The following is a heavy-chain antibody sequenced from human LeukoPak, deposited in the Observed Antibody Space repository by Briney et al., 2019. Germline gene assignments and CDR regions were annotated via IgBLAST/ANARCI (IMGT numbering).Heavy chain of an antibody. CDR1: GFTFSSYW. CDR2: IKQDGSEK. Sequence: GGSLRPSCAASGFTFSSYWMSWVRQAPGKGLEWVASIKQDGSEKHYVDSVKGRFTISRDNAKNSLYLQMNSLRAEDTAVYYCARPYSSGWDPIDYSGQGTLVTVSA. CDR3: ARPYSSGWDPIDY. J-gene: IGHJ4*02. D-gene: IGHD6-19*01. V-gene: IGHV3-7*01.